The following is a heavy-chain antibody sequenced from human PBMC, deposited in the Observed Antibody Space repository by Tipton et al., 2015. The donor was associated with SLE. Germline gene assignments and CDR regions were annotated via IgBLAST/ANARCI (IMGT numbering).Heavy chain of an antibody. J-gene: IGHJ4*02. D-gene: IGHD5-18*01. CDR1: GFTFSTYG. CDR2: LSGGGGTT. V-gene: IGHV3-23*04. CDR3: LRGGYNSAY. Sequence: QLVQSGGGLIQPGGTLRLSCAASGFTFSTYGMSWVRQAPGKGLEWVSALSGGGGTTYYADSVKGRFTISRDNAKNSLYLQMNSLRAEDTAVYYCLRGGYNSAYWGQGTLVSVSS.